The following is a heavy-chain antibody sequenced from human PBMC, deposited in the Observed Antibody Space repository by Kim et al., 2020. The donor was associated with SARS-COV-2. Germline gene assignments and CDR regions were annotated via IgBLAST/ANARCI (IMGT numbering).Heavy chain of an antibody. Sequence: GGSLRLSCAASGFTFSSYSMNWVRQAPGKGLEWVSYISSSSSTIYYADSVKGRFTISRDNAKNSLYLQMNSLRDEDTAVYYCARVFSYFDWPSNSEVLDYWGQGTLVTVSS. D-gene: IGHD3-9*01. CDR3: ARVFSYFDWPSNSEVLDY. J-gene: IGHJ4*02. V-gene: IGHV3-48*02. CDR2: ISSSSSTI. CDR1: GFTFSSYS.